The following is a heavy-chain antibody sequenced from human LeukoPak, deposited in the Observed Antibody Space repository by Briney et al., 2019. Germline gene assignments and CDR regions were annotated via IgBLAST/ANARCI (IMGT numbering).Heavy chain of an antibody. V-gene: IGHV3-30*02. CDR3: AKGREQWLVRAHDAFDI. CDR1: GFTFSSYG. Sequence: PGGSLRLSCAASGFTFSSYGMHWVRQAPGKGLEWVAFIRYDGSNKYYADSVKGRFTISRDNSKNTLYLQMNSLRAEDTAVYYCAKGREQWLVRAHDAFDIWGQGTMVTVSS. J-gene: IGHJ3*02. D-gene: IGHD6-19*01. CDR2: IRYDGSNK.